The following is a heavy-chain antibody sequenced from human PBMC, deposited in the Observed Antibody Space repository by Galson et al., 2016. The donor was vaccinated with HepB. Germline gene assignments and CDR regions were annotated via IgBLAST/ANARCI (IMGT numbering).Heavy chain of an antibody. CDR3: AREAIRGSSRDDFDY. D-gene: IGHD2-2*01. J-gene: IGHJ4*02. Sequence: SVKVSCKASRVTFNSYNFNWVRQAPGQGLEWLGGIMPAFGTTNYAQKFQGRVTIAADESTGTAYMDLNSLRAEDTAVYYCAREAIRGSSRDDFDYWGQGTLVTVSS. V-gene: IGHV1-69*13. CDR2: IMPAFGTT. CDR1: RVTFNSYN.